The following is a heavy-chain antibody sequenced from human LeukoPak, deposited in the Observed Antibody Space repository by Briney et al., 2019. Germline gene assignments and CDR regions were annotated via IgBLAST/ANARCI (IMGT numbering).Heavy chain of an antibody. CDR2: ISDSGSLT. Sequence: GGSLRLSCAASGFAFSSQAMGWVRQAPGKGLEWVSVISDSGSLTYYADSVKGRFTISRDNSKSTLFLQMNSLRAEDTALYYCAKDARRTSGWYFFDYWGQGSLVTVSS. V-gene: IGHV3-23*01. CDR3: AKDARRTSGWYFFDY. D-gene: IGHD6-19*01. CDR1: GFAFSSQA. J-gene: IGHJ4*02.